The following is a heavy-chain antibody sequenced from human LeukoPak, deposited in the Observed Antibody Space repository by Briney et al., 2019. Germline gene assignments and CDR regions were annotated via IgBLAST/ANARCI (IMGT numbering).Heavy chain of an antibody. Sequence: GGSLRLSCAASGFTFSSNAMNWVRQAPGKGLEWVSVISVSDGSTYYADSVKGRFTISRDNPKNTLYLQMNGLRAEDTAIYYCSKAMAASTYYFDSWGQGTLVTVSS. CDR3: SKAMAASTYYFDS. J-gene: IGHJ4*02. D-gene: IGHD2-15*01. V-gene: IGHV3-23*01. CDR2: ISVSDGST. CDR1: GFTFSSNA.